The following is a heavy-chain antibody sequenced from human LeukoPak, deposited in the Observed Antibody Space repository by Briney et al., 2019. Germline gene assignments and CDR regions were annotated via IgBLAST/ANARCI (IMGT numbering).Heavy chain of an antibody. CDR1: GFTFSSYG. Sequence: GGSLRLSCAASGFTFSSYGMHWVRQAPGKGLEWVAVIWYDGSNKYYADSVKGRFTISRDNSKNTLYLQMNSLRAEDTAVYYCAREAGDFWSGNYFDYWGQGTLVTVSS. V-gene: IGHV3-33*01. CDR2: IWYDGSNK. D-gene: IGHD3-3*01. CDR3: AREAGDFWSGNYFDY. J-gene: IGHJ4*02.